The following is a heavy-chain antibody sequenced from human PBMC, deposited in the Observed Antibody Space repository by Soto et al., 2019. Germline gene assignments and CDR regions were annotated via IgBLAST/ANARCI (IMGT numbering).Heavy chain of an antibody. Sequence: SETLSLTCTVSGGSVSSGSYYWSWIRQPPGKGLEWIGYIYYSGSTNYNPSLKSRVTISVDTSKNQFSLKLSSVTAADTAVYYCARQLVLAYYGMDVWGQGTTVTISS. J-gene: IGHJ6*02. CDR2: IYYSGST. CDR3: ARQLVLAYYGMDV. CDR1: GGSVSSGSYY. D-gene: IGHD6-6*01. V-gene: IGHV4-61*01.